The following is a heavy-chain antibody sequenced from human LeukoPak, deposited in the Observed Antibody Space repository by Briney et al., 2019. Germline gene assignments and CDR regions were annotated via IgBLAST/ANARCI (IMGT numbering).Heavy chain of an antibody. CDR1: GYSINSGYY. CDR3: ASPRGGYDSSGYPFDY. Sequence: PSETLSLTCTVSGYSINSGYYWGWIRQPPGKGLEWIGSIYHSGSTYYNPSLKSRVTISVDTSKNQFSLKLSSVTAADTAVYYCASPRGGYDSSGYPFDYWGQGTLVTVSS. V-gene: IGHV4-38-2*02. CDR2: IYHSGST. D-gene: IGHD3-22*01. J-gene: IGHJ4*02.